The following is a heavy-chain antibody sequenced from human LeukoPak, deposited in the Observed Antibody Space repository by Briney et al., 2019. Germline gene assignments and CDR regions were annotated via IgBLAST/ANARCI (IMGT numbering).Heavy chain of an antibody. D-gene: IGHD1-14*01. CDR1: GFTFSSYA. V-gene: IGHV3-23*01. CDR3: ASLLLSRNPRDY. J-gene: IGHJ4*02. Sequence: GGSLRLSCATSGFTFSSYAMSWVRQAPGKGLEWVSGISGSGGSTYYADSVKGRFTISRDNSKNTLYLQMNSLRAEDTAVYYCASLLLSRNPRDYWGQGTLVTVSS. CDR2: ISGSGGST.